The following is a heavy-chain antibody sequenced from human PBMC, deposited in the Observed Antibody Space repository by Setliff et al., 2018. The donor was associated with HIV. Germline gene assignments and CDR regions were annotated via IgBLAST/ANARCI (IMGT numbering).Heavy chain of an antibody. V-gene: IGHV1-3*01. CDR3: TRVMGATTGFHDY. D-gene: IGHD1-26*01. CDR1: GYTLTNYA. J-gene: IGHJ4*02. Sequence: RASVKVSCKASGYTLTNYAMHWVRQAPGQRLEWMGCINAGNDNTKYSQNFQGRVTITKDTSASTVYMELSSLRSEDTALYYCTRVMGATTGFHDYWGQGTLVTVSS. CDR2: INAGNDNT.